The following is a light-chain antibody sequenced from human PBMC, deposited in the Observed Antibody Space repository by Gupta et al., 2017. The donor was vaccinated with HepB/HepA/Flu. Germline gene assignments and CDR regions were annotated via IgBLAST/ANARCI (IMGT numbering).Light chain of an antibody. CDR2: GAS. J-gene: IGKJ2*01. CDR1: QSVSSSY. CDR3: QQYGSSPYT. Sequence: EIVLTQSPGTLSLPPGERATLSCRASQSVSSSYLAWYQQKPGQAPRLLIYGASSRATGIPDRFSGSGSGTDFTLTISRLEPEDFAVYYCQQYGSSPYTFGQGTKLEMK. V-gene: IGKV3-20*01.